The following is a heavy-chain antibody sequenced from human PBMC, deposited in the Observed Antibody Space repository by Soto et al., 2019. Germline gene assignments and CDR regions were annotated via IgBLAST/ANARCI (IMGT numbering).Heavy chain of an antibody. CDR3: ARDPYSSTTVTIMEY. Sequence: EVQLVESGGGLVQPGGSLRLSCAASGFTFSNYAMNWVRQAPGKGLEWVSYISHKSSAIYHADSVKGRFTISRDNAKKSLYLQLNSLRDEDTAVYYCARDPYSSTTVTIMEYWGQGTLVTVSS. CDR1: GFTFSNYA. J-gene: IGHJ4*02. V-gene: IGHV3-48*02. CDR2: ISHKSSAI. D-gene: IGHD4-17*01.